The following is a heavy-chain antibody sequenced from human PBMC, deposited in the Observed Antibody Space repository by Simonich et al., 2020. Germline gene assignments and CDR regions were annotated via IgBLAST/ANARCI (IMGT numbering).Heavy chain of an antibody. D-gene: IGHD6-6*01. V-gene: IGHV1-2*06. CDR3: ARVEYSSSGYFDL. CDR2: INPNRGGT. CDR1: GYTFTGYY. Sequence: QVQLVQSGAEVKKPGASVKVSCKASGYTFTGYYMHWVRQAPGQGLEWMGRINPNRGGTNYAQKFQGRVTMTRDTSISTAYMELSRLRSDDTAVYYCARVEYSSSGYFDLWGRGTLVTVSS. J-gene: IGHJ2*01.